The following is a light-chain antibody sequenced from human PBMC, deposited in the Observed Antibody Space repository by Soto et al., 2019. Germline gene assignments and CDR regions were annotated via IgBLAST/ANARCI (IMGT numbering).Light chain of an antibody. CDR2: GAF. CDR3: QQYGSSPAGLT. Sequence: EIVLTQSPGTLSLSPGERATLSCRASQSVSSSYLAWYQQKAGQAPRLLIYGAFTRATGIPDRFSGSGSGTDFTLTVSRLEPDDFAVYYCQQYGSSPAGLTFGGGTKVEI. V-gene: IGKV3-20*01. J-gene: IGKJ4*01. CDR1: QSVSSSY.